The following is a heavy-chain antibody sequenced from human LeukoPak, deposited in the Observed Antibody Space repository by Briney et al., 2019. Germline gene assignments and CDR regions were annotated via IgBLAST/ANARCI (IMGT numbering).Heavy chain of an antibody. CDR3: AKNGRHYYFDY. CDR2: ISYDGSNK. D-gene: IGHD4-17*01. V-gene: IGHV3-30*18. CDR1: GFSFSFSN. J-gene: IGHJ4*02. Sequence: PGGSLRLSCAASGFSFSFSNMNWVRQAPGKGLEWVAVISYDGSNKYYADSVKGRFAISRDNSKNTLYLQMNSLRAEDTAVYYCAKNGRHYYFDYWGQGTLVTVSS.